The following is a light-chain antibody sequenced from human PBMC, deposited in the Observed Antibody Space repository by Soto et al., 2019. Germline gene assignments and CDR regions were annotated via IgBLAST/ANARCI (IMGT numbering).Light chain of an antibody. CDR2: DAS. V-gene: IGKV3D-11*02. CDR1: QSVSSF. J-gene: IGKJ4*01. CDR3: QHRSNWHPLT. Sequence: EMVLTQSPVTLSLSPGERATLSCRASQSVSSFLAWYRQKPGQAPRLLIEDASNRATGIPARFSGSGCGSDFTLTISSREPEDFAVYDCQHRSNWHPLTFGGGTKVEIK.